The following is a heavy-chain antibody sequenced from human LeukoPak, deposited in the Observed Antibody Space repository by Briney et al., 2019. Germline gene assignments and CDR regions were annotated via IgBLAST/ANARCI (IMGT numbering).Heavy chain of an antibody. J-gene: IGHJ4*02. CDR2: IKQDGSEK. CDR1: GFTFSSYW. Sequence: GGSLRLSCAASGFTFSSYWMSWVRQAPGKGLEWVANIKQDGSEKYYVDSVKGRFTISRDNAKNSLYLQMNSLRAEDTAVYYCARDSSSSPPPYYFDYWGQGTLVTVSS. V-gene: IGHV3-7*01. D-gene: IGHD6-6*01. CDR3: ARDSSSSPPPYYFDY.